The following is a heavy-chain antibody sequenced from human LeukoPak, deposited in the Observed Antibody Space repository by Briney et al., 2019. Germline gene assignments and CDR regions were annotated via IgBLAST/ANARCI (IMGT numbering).Heavy chain of an antibody. CDR1: GGSISSYY. CDR2: IYTSGST. Sequence: PSETLSLTCTVSGGSISSYYWSWIRQPAGKGLEWIGRIYTSGSTNYNPSLKSRVTMSVDTSKNQFSLKLSSVTAADTAVYYCARASCSSTSCYHTGDLFDYWGQGTLVTVSS. D-gene: IGHD2-2*01. J-gene: IGHJ4*02. V-gene: IGHV4-4*07. CDR3: ARASCSSTSCYHTGDLFDY.